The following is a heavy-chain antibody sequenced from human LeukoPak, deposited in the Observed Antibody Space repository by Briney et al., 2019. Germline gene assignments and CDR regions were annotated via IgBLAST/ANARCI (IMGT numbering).Heavy chain of an antibody. J-gene: IGHJ5*02. D-gene: IGHD3-16*02. CDR1: GYTFTSNW. V-gene: IGHV1-46*01. Sequence: ASVKVSCKTSGYTFTSNWMHWVRQAPGQGLEWMGIINPNGGSTFYPQKFQGRITVTRDTSSSTVYMELSSLRSEDTAVYYCARDHSSEAKSWWLDPWGQGTLVTVSS. CDR3: ARDHSSEAKSWWLDP. CDR2: INPNGGST.